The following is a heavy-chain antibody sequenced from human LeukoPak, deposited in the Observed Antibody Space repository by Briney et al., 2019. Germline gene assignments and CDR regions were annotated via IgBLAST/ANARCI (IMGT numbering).Heavy chain of an antibody. Sequence: SETLSLTCTVSGDSIRSSYWGWIRQPPGKGLEWIRYISNSGSTIYNHSLKSRVTTSLDTSKNQFSLKLSSVTAADTAVYYCARLEHPRLSDYGDYLGGGYYFDYWGQGTLFTVSS. V-gene: IGHV4-59*08. J-gene: IGHJ4*02. CDR2: ISNSGST. CDR1: GDSIRSSY. D-gene: IGHD4-17*01. CDR3: ARLEHPRLSDYGDYLGGGYYFDY.